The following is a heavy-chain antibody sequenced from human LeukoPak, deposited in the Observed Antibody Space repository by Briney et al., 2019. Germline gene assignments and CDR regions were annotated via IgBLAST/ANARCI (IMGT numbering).Heavy chain of an antibody. D-gene: IGHD1-26*01. V-gene: IGHV3-33*06. Sequence: GGSLRLSCAASGFTFSSYSMHWVRQAPGKGLEWVAVIWYDGSNKYYADSVKGRFTISRDNSKNTLYLQMNSLRAEDTAVYYCAKEYSGSYDYWGQGSLVTVSS. CDR3: AKEYSGSYDY. CDR1: GFTFSSYS. CDR2: IWYDGSNK. J-gene: IGHJ4*02.